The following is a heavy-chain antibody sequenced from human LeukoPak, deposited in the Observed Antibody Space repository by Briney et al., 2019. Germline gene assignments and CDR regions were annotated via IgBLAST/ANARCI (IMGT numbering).Heavy chain of an antibody. D-gene: IGHD3-9*01. V-gene: IGHV3-49*04. CDR3: TRDSFDVPLDY. CDR1: GFTFGDYA. Sequence: GGSLRLSCTASGFTFGDYAMSWVRQAPGKGLEWVGFIRSKAYGGTTEYAASVKGRFTISRDNSKSIAYLQMTSLKTEDTAVYFCTRDSFDVPLDYWGQGTLVTVSS. J-gene: IGHJ4*02. CDR2: IRSKAYGGTT.